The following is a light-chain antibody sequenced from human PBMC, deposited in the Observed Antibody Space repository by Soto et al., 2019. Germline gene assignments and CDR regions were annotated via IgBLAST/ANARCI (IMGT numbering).Light chain of an antibody. CDR3: QQYGSSPRT. V-gene: IGKV3-20*01. CDR2: GES. CDR1: QSISSSIY. J-gene: IGKJ1*01. Sequence: EIVLTQSPGTLSLPPGDSASLSWKARQSISSSIYLAWYQQKPGQAPRLLIYGESSRAAGLPARFSGSGSGTDLTLTISRLEPEDFAVYYCQQYGSSPRTFGQGTKVDI.